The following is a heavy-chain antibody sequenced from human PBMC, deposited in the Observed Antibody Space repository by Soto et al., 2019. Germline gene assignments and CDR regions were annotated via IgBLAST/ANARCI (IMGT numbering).Heavy chain of an antibody. CDR2: IVPMFGTT. V-gene: IGHV1-69*01. CDR3: AKIGERSWFDS. J-gene: IGHJ5*01. CDR1: GGTFSSSA. Sequence: QVQLVQSGAEAKKPGSSVKVSCKASGGTFSSSAISWLRQAPGQGLEWMGVIVPMFGTTDKARKFQDRVTFTADESMSTAYMELSSLRSEDTATYYCAKIGERSWFDSWGQGTLVTVSS.